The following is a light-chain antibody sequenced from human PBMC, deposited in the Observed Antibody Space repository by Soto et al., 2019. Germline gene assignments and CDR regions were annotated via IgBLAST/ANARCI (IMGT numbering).Light chain of an antibody. CDR3: CSYTSSSTSAV. CDR2: EVS. J-gene: IGLJ3*02. CDR1: SSDIGDYTH. Sequence: QSVLTQPASVSGSPGQSITISCTGTSSDIGDYTHVSWYQQHPGKAPKLIIYEVSDRPSGVSNRFSGSKSGNTASLTTSGLQTEDEADYYCCSYTSSSTSAVFGGGTKVTVL. V-gene: IGLV2-14*01.